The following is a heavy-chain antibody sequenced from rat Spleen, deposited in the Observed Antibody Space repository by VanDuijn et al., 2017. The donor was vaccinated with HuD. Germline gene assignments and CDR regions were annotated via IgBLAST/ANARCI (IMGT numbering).Heavy chain of an antibody. D-gene: IGHD4-6*01. Sequence: EVQLVDHGGGLVQPGRSMKLSCAASGLSFSNYDMAWVRQAPTKGLEWVASISYDGTATYYRDSVKGRFTISRDIAKSTLYLQMNNLRSEDTATYYCTRGTYFRHWGQGVMVTVSS. J-gene: IGHJ2*01. V-gene: IGHV5-22*01. CDR1: GLSFSNYD. CDR3: TRGTYFRH. CDR2: ISYDGTAT.